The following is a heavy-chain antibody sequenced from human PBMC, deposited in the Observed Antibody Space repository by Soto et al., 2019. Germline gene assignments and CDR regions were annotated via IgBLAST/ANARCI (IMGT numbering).Heavy chain of an antibody. CDR3: AKSAGSNAYYPNDY. J-gene: IGHJ4*02. V-gene: IGHV3-23*01. CDR2: ISGSGIST. CDR1: GFTVSSYA. Sequence: GVSLGLSFAASGFTVSSYAMTWVRQAPGKGLEWASSISGSGISTYYADSVKGRFTISRDNSKNTLYLQMNSLRAEDAAVYYCAKSAGSNAYYPNDYWGQGTLVTVSS. D-gene: IGHD3-16*01.